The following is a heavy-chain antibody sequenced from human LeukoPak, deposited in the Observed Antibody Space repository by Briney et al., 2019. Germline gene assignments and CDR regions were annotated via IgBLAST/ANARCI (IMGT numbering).Heavy chain of an antibody. Sequence: ASVKVSCKASGYTFTSYYMHWVRQAPGQGLEWMGLINPSGGSTSYAQKFQGRVTMTRDTSTSTVYMELSSLRSEDTAVYYCARGSSVKITIFGVAPRWGGYWGQGTLVTVSS. J-gene: IGHJ4*02. CDR2: INPSGGST. CDR3: ARGSSVKITIFGVAPRWGGY. CDR1: GYTFTSYY. V-gene: IGHV1-46*01. D-gene: IGHD3-3*01.